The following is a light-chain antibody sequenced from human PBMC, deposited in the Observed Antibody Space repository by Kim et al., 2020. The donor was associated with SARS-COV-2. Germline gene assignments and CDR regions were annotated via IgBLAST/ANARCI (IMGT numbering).Light chain of an antibody. CDR3: SAWDSSLSAWV. Sequence: QTATLTCAGYSNNVGYEGAAWLQHHQGHPPKLLSYRNDSRPSGISERFSASRSGNTASLTITGLQPEDEADYYCSAWDSSLSAWVFGGGTQLTVL. CDR2: RND. J-gene: IGLJ3*02. V-gene: IGLV10-54*04. CDR1: SNNVGYEG.